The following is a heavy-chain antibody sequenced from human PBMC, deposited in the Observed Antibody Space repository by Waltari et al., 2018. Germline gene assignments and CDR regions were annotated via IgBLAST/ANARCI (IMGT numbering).Heavy chain of an antibody. D-gene: IGHD3-3*01. CDR3: AREARIFGVFDP. Sequence: EVQLVESGGGMVKPGGSLRLSCAASGFTFSSYSMTWVRQAPGKGLEWVSSISSSSSYIYYADSVKGRFTISRDNAKNSLYLQMNSLRAEDTAVYYCAREARIFGVFDPWGQGTLVTVSS. CDR2: ISSSSSYI. V-gene: IGHV3-21*01. CDR1: GFTFSSYS. J-gene: IGHJ5*02.